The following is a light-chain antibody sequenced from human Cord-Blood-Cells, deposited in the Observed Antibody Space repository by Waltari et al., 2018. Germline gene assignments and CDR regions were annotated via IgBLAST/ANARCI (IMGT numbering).Light chain of an antibody. CDR2: AAS. CDR1: QSISSY. CDR3: QQSYSTPRT. J-gene: IGKJ4*01. V-gene: IGKV1-39*01. Sequence: IQMTQTQSSLSASVGDRVTITCRASQSISSYLNWYQQKPGKAPKLLIYAASSLQSGVPSRFSGSGSGTDFTLTISSLQPEDFATYYCQQSYSTPRTFGGGTKVEIK.